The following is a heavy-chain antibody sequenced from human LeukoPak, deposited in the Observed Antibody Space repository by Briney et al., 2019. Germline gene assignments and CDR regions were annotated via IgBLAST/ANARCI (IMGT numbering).Heavy chain of an antibody. CDR2: INGESTFK. CDR3: AKYQTGTWTSYDSSDI. Sequence: PGGSLRLSCTASGFSFSSPGMNWVRQAPGNGLEWVSSINGESTFKVYADSVKGRFTISRDNAKNSLYLQMDSLRAEDTAVYYCAKYQTGTWTSYDSSDIWGQGTLVTVSS. J-gene: IGHJ3*02. D-gene: IGHD1-7*01. CDR1: GFSFSSPG. V-gene: IGHV3-21*01.